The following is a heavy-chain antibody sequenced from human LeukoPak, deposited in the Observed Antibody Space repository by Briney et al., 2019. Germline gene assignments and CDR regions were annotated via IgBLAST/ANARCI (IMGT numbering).Heavy chain of an antibody. CDR3: AKDLLTFYYGLGVDY. CDR2: IYSGGTT. V-gene: IGHV3-53*01. CDR1: GFTVSSNY. Sequence: GGTLRLSCAASGFTVSSNYMSWVRQAPGKGLEWVPVIYSGGTTYYADSVKGRFTISRDNSKNTLHLQMNSLRADDTAVYYCAKDLLTFYYGLGVDYWGQGTLVTVSS. D-gene: IGHD3-10*01. J-gene: IGHJ4*02.